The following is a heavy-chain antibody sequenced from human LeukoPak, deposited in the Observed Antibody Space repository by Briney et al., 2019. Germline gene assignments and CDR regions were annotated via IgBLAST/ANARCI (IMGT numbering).Heavy chain of an antibody. D-gene: IGHD5-18*01. CDR2: VRSKADGGTA. CDR3: TRDGIQLWLSQGDY. Sequence: GRSLRLSCTASGFTFADYTMSWVRQAPGKGLEWIGFVRSKADGGTAVYAASVKGRFTISRDDSKSIAYLQMNSLKTEDTAVYYCTRDGIQLWLSQGDYWGQGTLVTVSS. J-gene: IGHJ4*02. CDR1: GFTFADYT. V-gene: IGHV3-49*04.